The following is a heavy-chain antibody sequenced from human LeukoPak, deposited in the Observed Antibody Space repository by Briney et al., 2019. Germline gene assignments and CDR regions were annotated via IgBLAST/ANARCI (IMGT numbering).Heavy chain of an antibody. V-gene: IGHV3-23*01. CDR2: VSDSGGST. CDR1: GFTFRSYA. Sequence: PGGSLRLSCAASGFTFRSYAMSWVRQAPGKGLEWVSAVSDSGGSTFYTDSVKGRFTISRDNSKSTLYLQMSSLRAEDTAIYYCAKRTSYSGSYPHFDYWGQGTLVTVSS. J-gene: IGHJ4*02. D-gene: IGHD1-26*01. CDR3: AKRTSYSGSYPHFDY.